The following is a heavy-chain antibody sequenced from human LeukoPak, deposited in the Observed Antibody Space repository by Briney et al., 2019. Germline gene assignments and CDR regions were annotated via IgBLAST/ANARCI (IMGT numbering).Heavy chain of an antibody. CDR1: VYTFTGYY. J-gene: IGHJ4*02. D-gene: IGHD6-13*01. Sequence: ASVKVSCKASVYTFTGYYMHWVRQAPGQGLEWMGWINPNSGGTNYAQKFQGRVTMTRDTSISTAYMELSRLRSDDTAVYYCAPRGAAPGTDLDYWGQGTLVTVSS. CDR2: INPNSGGT. V-gene: IGHV1-2*02. CDR3: APRGAAPGTDLDY.